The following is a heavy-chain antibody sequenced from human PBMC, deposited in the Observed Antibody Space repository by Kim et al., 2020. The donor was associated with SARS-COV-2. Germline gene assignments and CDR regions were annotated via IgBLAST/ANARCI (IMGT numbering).Heavy chain of an antibody. D-gene: IGHD6-6*01. CDR1: GGSISSSSYY. V-gene: IGHV4-39*01. Sequence: SETLSLTCTVSGGSISSSSYYWGWIRQPPGKGLEWIGSIYYSGSTYYNPSLKSRVTISVDTSKNQFSLKLSSVTAADTAVYYCARIAARPYYYYGMDVWGQGTTVTVSS. CDR3: ARIAARPYYYYGMDV. J-gene: IGHJ6*02. CDR2: IYYSGST.